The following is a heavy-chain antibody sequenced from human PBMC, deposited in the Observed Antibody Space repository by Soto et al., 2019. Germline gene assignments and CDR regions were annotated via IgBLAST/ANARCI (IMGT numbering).Heavy chain of an antibody. CDR3: ARGPTWIQLWTPFDY. CDR1: GGSFIGYY. J-gene: IGHJ4*02. Sequence: SETLSLTCAVYGGSFIGYYWSWIRQPPGKGLEWIGEINHSGSTNYNPSLKSRVTISVDTSKNQFSLKLSSVTAADTAVYYCARGPTWIQLWTPFDYWGQGTLVTVSS. D-gene: IGHD5-18*01. CDR2: INHSGST. V-gene: IGHV4-34*01.